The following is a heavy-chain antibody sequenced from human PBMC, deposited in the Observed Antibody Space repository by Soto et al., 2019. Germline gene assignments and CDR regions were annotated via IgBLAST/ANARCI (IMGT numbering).Heavy chain of an antibody. CDR2: IYHSGST. V-gene: IGHV4-4*02. Sequence: SETLSLTCAVSGGSISSSNWWSWVRQPPGKGLEWIGEIYHSGSTNYNPSLKSRVTISVNKSKNQFSLKLSSVTAADTAVYYCARVSTVTRTNAFDIWGQGTMVTVSS. CDR3: ARVSTVTRTNAFDI. CDR1: GGSISSSNW. D-gene: IGHD4-17*01. J-gene: IGHJ3*02.